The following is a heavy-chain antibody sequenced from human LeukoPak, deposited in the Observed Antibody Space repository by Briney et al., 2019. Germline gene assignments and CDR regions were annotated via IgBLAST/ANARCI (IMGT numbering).Heavy chain of an antibody. CDR3: ARDVGSGYSDGFDH. Sequence: ASVKVSCKASGYTFSDYYMHWVRQAPGQGLERMGRINPNSGGTNYAQKFQGRVTMTRDTSTSTASMELGRLTSDDTAVYYCARDVGSGYSDGFDHWGQGTPVTVSS. V-gene: IGHV1-2*06. D-gene: IGHD5-12*01. CDR2: INPNSGGT. CDR1: GYTFSDYY. J-gene: IGHJ4*02.